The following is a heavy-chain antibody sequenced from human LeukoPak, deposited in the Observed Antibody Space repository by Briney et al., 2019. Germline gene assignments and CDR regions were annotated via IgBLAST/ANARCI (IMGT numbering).Heavy chain of an antibody. CDR1: GFSISSHW. V-gene: IGHV3-7*01. Sequence: GGSLTLSFAASGFSISSHWMTWVRQAPGKGLECVAIIKQDGSEKYYVDSVKGRFTISRDNAKNSLYLQMNSLRAEDTAVYYCTRDRGSSGWYEFDYWRQGTLVTVSS. D-gene: IGHD6-19*01. CDR3: TRDRGSSGWYEFDY. CDR2: IKQDGSEK. J-gene: IGHJ4*02.